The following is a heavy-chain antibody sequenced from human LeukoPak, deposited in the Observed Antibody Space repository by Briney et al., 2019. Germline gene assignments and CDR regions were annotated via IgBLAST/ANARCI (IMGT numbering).Heavy chain of an antibody. CDR2: INWNGGST. CDR3: AKDSSVYYYDSRSLDY. Sequence: GGSLRLSCAASGFTFDDYGMSWVRQAPGKGLEWVSGINWNGGSTGYADSVKGRFTISRDNAKNSLYLQMNSLRAEDTAVYYCAKDSSVYYYDSRSLDYWGQGTLVTVSS. J-gene: IGHJ4*02. D-gene: IGHD3-22*01. CDR1: GFTFDDYG. V-gene: IGHV3-20*04.